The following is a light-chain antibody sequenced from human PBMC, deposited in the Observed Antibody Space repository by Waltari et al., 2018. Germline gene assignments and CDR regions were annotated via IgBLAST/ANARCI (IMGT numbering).Light chain of an antibody. CDR2: TNN. V-gene: IGLV1-44*01. CDR1: SPNIGSNT. Sequence: QSVLTQPPSASGTPGQRVTISCSGSSPNIGSNTVNWYQQLPGVAPKLLIYTNNKRPSGVPDRLSGSKSGTSASLAISGLQSEDEADYYCAVWDDSLNTVVFGGGTKLTVL. J-gene: IGLJ2*01. CDR3: AVWDDSLNTVV.